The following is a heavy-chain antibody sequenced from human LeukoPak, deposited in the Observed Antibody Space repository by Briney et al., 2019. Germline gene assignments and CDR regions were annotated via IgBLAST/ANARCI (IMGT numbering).Heavy chain of an antibody. Sequence: GGSLRLSCAASGFTFSNYAMSWVRQAPGKGLEWVSAISGSGGSTYYADSVKGRFTISRDNSKNILYLQMNSLRAEDTAVYYCAKATGYSSAWYLQPDYWGQGTLVTVSS. V-gene: IGHV3-23*01. D-gene: IGHD6-19*01. J-gene: IGHJ4*02. CDR3: AKATGYSSAWYLQPDY. CDR2: ISGSGGST. CDR1: GFTFSNYA.